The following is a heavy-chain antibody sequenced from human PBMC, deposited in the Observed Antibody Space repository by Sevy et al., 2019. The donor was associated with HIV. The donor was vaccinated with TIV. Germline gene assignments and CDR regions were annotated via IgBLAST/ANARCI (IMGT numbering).Heavy chain of an antibody. J-gene: IGHJ4*02. V-gene: IGHV4-59*08. Sequence: SETLSLTCTVSGGSITSLYWNWIRQPPGKGQEWIANIYYNGHINYNPPLKSRVTLSLDTSRNQFSLRLSSVTAADTAMYYCAGENAWGRGYSWGQGTLVTVSS. CDR1: GGSITSLY. D-gene: IGHD1-26*01. CDR3: AGENAWGRGYS. CDR2: IYYNGHI.